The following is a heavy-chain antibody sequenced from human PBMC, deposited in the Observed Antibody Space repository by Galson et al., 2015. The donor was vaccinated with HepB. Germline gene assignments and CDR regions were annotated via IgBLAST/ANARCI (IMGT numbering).Heavy chain of an antibody. CDR3: AKDEDGGPYNAKTRSSSSSYYYYYGMDV. CDR2: ISGSGGST. J-gene: IGHJ6*02. Sequence: SLRLSCAASGFTFSSYAMSWVRQAPGKGLEWVSAISGSGGSTYYADSVKGRFTISRDNSKNTLYLQMNSLRAEDTAVYYCAKDEDGGPYNAKTRSSSSSYYYYYGMDVWGQGTLVTVSS. CDR1: GFTFSSYA. V-gene: IGHV3-23*01. D-gene: IGHD6-6*01.